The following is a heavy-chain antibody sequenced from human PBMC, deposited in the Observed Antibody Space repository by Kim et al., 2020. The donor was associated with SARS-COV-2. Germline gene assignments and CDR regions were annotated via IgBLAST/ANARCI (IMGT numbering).Heavy chain of an antibody. CDR1: GFSFSRYT. D-gene: IGHD4-17*01. V-gene: IGHV3-30*04. Sequence: GGSLRLSCAASGFSFSRYTMQWVRQAPGKGLEWVSGITYDGSKKWFANSTKGRFTISRDSPKNTLYLQMNSLRPEDTAVYYCARGNRDYDAFDLWGQGTTVTVSS. CDR2: ITYDGSKK. CDR3: ARGNRDYDAFDL. J-gene: IGHJ3*01.